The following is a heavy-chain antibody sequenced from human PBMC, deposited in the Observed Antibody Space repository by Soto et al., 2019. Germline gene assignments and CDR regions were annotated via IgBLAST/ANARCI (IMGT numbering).Heavy chain of an antibody. CDR3: ARARAERERSYASRGGWFDS. J-gene: IGHJ5*01. CDR1: GGAFSSFD. CDR2: SIPVLGTT. V-gene: IGHV1-69*01. D-gene: IGHD1-1*01. Sequence: QVQLVQSGAEVKKPGSSVKVSCKASGGAFSSFDISWVRQAPGIGLEWMGGSIPVLGTTSYAQKFQGRTTNTEDGSRRRAPMELYRLRPHATAIFSVARARAERERSYASRGGWFDSWGQGTLVTVSS.